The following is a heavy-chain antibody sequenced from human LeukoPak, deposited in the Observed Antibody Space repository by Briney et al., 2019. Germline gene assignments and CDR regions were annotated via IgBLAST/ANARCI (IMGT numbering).Heavy chain of an antibody. CDR3: ARDGDIVVVVAATNPLYFDY. Sequence: ASVKASCKASGYTFTSYGISWVRQAPGQGLEWMGWISAYNGNTNYAQKLQGRVTMTTDTSTSTAYMELRSLRSDDTAVYYCARDGDIVVVVAATNPLYFDYWGQGTLVTVPS. J-gene: IGHJ4*02. V-gene: IGHV1-18*04. CDR2: ISAYNGNT. CDR1: GYTFTSYG. D-gene: IGHD2-15*01.